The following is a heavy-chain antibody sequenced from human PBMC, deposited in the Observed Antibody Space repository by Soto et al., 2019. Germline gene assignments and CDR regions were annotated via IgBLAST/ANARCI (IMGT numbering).Heavy chain of an antibody. CDR3: ASATDTVLMVYASDY. V-gene: IGHV3-21*01. CDR2: ISSSSSYI. D-gene: IGHD2-8*01. Sequence: PGGSLRLSCAASGFTFSSYSMNWVRQAPGKGLEWVSSISSSSSYIYYADSVKGRFTISRDNAKNSLYLQMNSLRAEDTAVYYCASATDTVLMVYASDYWGQGTLVTVSS. CDR1: GFTFSSYS. J-gene: IGHJ4*02.